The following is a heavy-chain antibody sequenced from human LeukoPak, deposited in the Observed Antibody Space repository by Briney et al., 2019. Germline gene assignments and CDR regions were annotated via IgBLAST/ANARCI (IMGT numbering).Heavy chain of an antibody. CDR1: GFTFSSYA. Sequence: PGGSLRLSCAASGFTFSSYAMSWVRQAPGKGLEWVSAISGSGGSTYYADSVKGRFTISRDNSKNTLYLQMNSLRAEDTAVYYCAKGPPTWILTGSLPVSYYYGMDVWGQGTMVTVSS. CDR2: ISGSGGST. J-gene: IGHJ6*02. CDR3: AKGPPTWILTGSLPVSYYYGMDV. V-gene: IGHV3-23*01. D-gene: IGHD3-9*01.